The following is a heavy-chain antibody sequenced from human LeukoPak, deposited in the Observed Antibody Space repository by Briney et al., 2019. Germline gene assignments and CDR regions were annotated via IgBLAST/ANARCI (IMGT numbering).Heavy chain of an antibody. V-gene: IGHV3-7*03. D-gene: IGHD3-22*01. CDR3: ARSRHSYDSTGFPHY. J-gene: IGHJ4*02. CDR1: GFTFSSYW. Sequence: PGGSLRLSCAASGFTFSSYWMSWVRQAPGKGLEWVANIKQDGSEKYYVDSVKGRFTISRDNAKNSLYLQMNSLRAEDTALYYCARSRHSYDSTGFPHYWGQGTLVTVPS. CDR2: IKQDGSEK.